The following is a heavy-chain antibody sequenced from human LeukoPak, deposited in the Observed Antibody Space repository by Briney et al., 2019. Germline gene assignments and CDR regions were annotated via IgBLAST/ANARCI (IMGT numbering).Heavy chain of an antibody. CDR1: GGSISSGSYY. Sequence: SQTLSLTCTVSGGSISSGSYYWSWIRQPAGKGLEWIGRIYTSGSTNYNPSLKSRVNISVDTSKNQFSLKLSSVTAADTAVYYCASSDFWSGYYTRFDYWGQGTLVTVSS. V-gene: IGHV4-61*02. CDR3: ASSDFWSGYYTRFDY. D-gene: IGHD3-3*01. CDR2: IYTSGST. J-gene: IGHJ4*02.